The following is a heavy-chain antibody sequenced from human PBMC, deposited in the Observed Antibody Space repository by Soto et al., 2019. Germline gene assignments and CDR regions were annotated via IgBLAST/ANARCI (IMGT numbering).Heavy chain of an antibody. CDR2: ISGSGGST. CDR1: GFPFSSYE. Sequence: GGAVRLYCAESGFPFSSYEMSWVRQAPRKGQERVSAISGSGGSTYYADSVKGRFTISRDNSKNTLYLQMNSLRAEDTAVYYCAKDGYYYGSGSYYNDYYYYYMDVWGKGTTVTVSS. V-gene: IGHV3-23*01. D-gene: IGHD3-10*01. CDR3: AKDGYYYGSGSYYNDYYYYYMDV. J-gene: IGHJ6*03.